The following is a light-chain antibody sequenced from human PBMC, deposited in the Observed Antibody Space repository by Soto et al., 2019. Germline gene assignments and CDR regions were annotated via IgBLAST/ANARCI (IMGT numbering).Light chain of an antibody. Sequence: QSVLTQPPSVSGAPGQRVTISCTGSSSNFGAGYDVHWYQHLPGTAPKLLIYNNNNRPSGVPDRFSGSKSGTSASLAITGLRAEDEADYYCQSYDTSLSGWVFGGGTKVTVL. CDR1: SSNFGAGYD. CDR2: NNN. J-gene: IGLJ3*02. CDR3: QSYDTSLSGWV. V-gene: IGLV1-40*01.